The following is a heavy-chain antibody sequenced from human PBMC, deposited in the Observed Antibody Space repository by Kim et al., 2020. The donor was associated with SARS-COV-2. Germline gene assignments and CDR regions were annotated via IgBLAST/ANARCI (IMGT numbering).Heavy chain of an antibody. CDR2: IIPIFGTA. D-gene: IGHD2-2*01. V-gene: IGHV1-69*13. CDR3: ARVNIVVVPALLPWFDP. J-gene: IGHJ5*02. Sequence: SVKVSCKASGGTFSSYAISWVRQAPGQGLEWMGGIIPIFGTANYAQKFQGRVTITADESTSTAYMELSSLRSEDTAVYYCARVNIVVVPALLPWFDPWGQGTLVTVSS. CDR1: GGTFSSYA.